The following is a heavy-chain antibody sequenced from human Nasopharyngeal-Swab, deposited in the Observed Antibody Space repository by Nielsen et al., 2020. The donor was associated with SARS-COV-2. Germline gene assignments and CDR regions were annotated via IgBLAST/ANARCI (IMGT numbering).Heavy chain of an antibody. J-gene: IGHJ4*02. CDR2: ISYDGSNK. V-gene: IGHV3-30-3*01. CDR3: ASTPLDSSGYYYAFHY. D-gene: IGHD3-22*01. CDR1: GFTFSRYT. Sequence: GESLKISCAASGFTFSRYTMHWVRQAPGKGLEWVAVISYDGSNKYYADSVKGRFTISRDISKNTLYLQMNLLRAEDTAVFYCASTPLDSSGYYYAFHYWGRGTLVTVSS.